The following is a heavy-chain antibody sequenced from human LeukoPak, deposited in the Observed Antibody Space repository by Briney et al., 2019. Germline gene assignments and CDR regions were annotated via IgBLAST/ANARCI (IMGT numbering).Heavy chain of an antibody. D-gene: IGHD3-22*01. V-gene: IGHV1-18*01. CDR1: GYTFTIYG. Sequence: GASVKVSCKASGYTFTIYGISWVRQAPGQGLEWMGWISAYNGNTNYAQKLQGRVAMTTDTSTSTAYMELRSLRSDDTAVYYCARANYYDSSGYFPYFDYWGQGTLVTVSS. CDR2: ISAYNGNT. J-gene: IGHJ4*02. CDR3: ARANYYDSSGYFPYFDY.